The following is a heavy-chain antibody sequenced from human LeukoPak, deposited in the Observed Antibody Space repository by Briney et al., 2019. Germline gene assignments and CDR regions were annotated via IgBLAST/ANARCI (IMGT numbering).Heavy chain of an antibody. CDR2: IYYSGST. Sequence: SETLSLTCTVSGGSINSYYWSWIRQPPGKGLEWIGYIYYSGSTNYNPSLKSRVTISVDTSKNQFSLKLSSVTAADMAVYYCARNDAVFDYWGQGTLVTVSS. J-gene: IGHJ4*02. V-gene: IGHV4-59*01. CDR3: ARNDAVFDY. CDR1: GGSINSYY.